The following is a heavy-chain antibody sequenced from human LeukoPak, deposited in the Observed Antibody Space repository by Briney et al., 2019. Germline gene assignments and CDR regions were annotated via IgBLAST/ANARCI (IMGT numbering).Heavy chain of an antibody. Sequence: GGSLRLSCAASGFNFASYGMHWVRRAPGKGLEWVAFIRYDGSEPYYRDSVRGRFTISRDNAKNTLDLQMNSLTAEDTALYYCATLTVASSFDYWGQGTLVTVSS. CDR3: ATLTVASSFDY. CDR2: IRYDGSEP. D-gene: IGHD4-17*01. CDR1: GFNFASYG. J-gene: IGHJ4*02. V-gene: IGHV3-30*02.